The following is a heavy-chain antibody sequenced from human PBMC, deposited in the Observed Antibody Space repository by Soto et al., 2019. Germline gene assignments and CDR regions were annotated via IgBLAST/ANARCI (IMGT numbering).Heavy chain of an antibody. Sequence: GGSLRLSCAASGFTFSSYAMSWVRQAPGRGLEWVSAISGSGGSTYYADSVKGRFTISRDNSKNTLYLQMNSLRAEDTAVYYCAIGDYVSRLTPLAYCGQGTLVPGSS. CDR1: GFTFSSYA. J-gene: IGHJ4*02. V-gene: IGHV3-23*01. CDR2: ISGSGGST. CDR3: AIGDYVSRLTPLAY. D-gene: IGHD4-17*01.